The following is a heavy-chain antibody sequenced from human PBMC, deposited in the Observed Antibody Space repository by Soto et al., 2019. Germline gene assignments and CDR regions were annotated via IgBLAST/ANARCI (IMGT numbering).Heavy chain of an antibody. CDR2: IYNSGST. Sequence: SETLSLTCTVSGASITTYYWSWIRQPPGRGLEWIGHIYNSGSTNYNPSLKSRVTISVDTSKNQFSLKLSSVTTADTAVYYCARDRDFRFDYWGQGTQVTVSS. CDR3: ARDRDFRFDY. CDR1: GASITTYY. V-gene: IGHV4-59*01. J-gene: IGHJ4*02.